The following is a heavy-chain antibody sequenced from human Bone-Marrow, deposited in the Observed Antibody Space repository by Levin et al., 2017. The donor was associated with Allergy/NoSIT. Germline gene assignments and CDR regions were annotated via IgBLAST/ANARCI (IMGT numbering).Heavy chain of an antibody. D-gene: IGHD6-13*01. CDR1: GYNFADYW. J-gene: IGHJ3*02. CDR2: IYPGDSDT. V-gene: IGHV5-51*01. Sequence: PGGSLRLSCKGSGYNFADYWIGWVRQMPGKGLEWMGIIYPGDSDTRYSSSFQGQVTISADKSIGTAHLQWSSLEASDTAMYYCARLRGHHSSRARIWGQGTMVTVSS. CDR3: ARLRGHHSSRARI.